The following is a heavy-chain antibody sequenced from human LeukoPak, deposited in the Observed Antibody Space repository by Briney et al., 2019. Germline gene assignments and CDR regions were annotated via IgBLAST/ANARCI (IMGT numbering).Heavy chain of an antibody. CDR2: VNHSGST. V-gene: IGHV4-34*01. CDR3: AREERITMVRGVIIVTWFDP. Sequence: PSETLSLTCAVYGGSFSGYYWSWIRQPPGKGLEWIGEVNHSGSTNYNPSLKSRVTISVDTSKNQFSLKLSSVTAADTAVYYCAREERITMVRGVIIVTWFDPWGQGTLVTVSS. J-gene: IGHJ5*02. CDR1: GGSFSGYY. D-gene: IGHD3-10*01.